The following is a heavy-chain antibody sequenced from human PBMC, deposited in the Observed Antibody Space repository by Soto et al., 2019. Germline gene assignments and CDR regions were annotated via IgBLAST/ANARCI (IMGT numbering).Heavy chain of an antibody. D-gene: IGHD6-19*01. CDR3: VRAVAGTSQYYYGMDV. J-gene: IGHJ6*02. CDR1: GYTFTSYA. Sequence: ASVKVSCKASGYTFTSYAMHWVRQAPGQRLEWMGWINAGNGNTKYSQKFQGRVTITRDTSASTAYMELSSLRSEDTAVYYCVRAVAGTSQYYYGMDVWGQGTTVTSP. V-gene: IGHV1-3*01. CDR2: INAGNGNT.